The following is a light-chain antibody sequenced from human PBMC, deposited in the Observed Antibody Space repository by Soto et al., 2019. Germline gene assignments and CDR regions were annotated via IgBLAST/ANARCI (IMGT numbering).Light chain of an antibody. J-gene: IGLJ1*01. CDR2: EVT. V-gene: IGLV2-8*01. Sequence: QSVLTQPPSASGSPGQSVTISCTGTSSDVGGYNSVAWFQHHPGKAPKLMIYEVTKRPSGVPDRFSGSKSGNTASLTVSGLQAEDEADYYCISYAGSNNYVFGTGTKLTVL. CDR1: SSDVGGYNS. CDR3: ISYAGSNNYV.